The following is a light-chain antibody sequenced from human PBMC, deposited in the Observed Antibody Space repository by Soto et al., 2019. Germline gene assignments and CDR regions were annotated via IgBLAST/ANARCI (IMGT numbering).Light chain of an antibody. J-gene: IGKJ1*01. Sequence: DIQMTQSPSTLSASVGDRVTITCRASQSISSWLAWYQQKPGKAPKLLIYKASSLEGGVPSRFSGSGSGTEFTLTISSLQPDDFATYYCQHYNSYPWTFGQGTKV. V-gene: IGKV1-5*03. CDR2: KAS. CDR3: QHYNSYPWT. CDR1: QSISSW.